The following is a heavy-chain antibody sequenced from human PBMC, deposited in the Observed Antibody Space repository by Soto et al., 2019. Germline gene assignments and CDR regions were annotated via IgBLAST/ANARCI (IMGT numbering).Heavy chain of an antibody. J-gene: IGHJ3*01. CDR3: VGRAITATTNWGALDV. D-gene: IGHD1-20*01. V-gene: IGHV3-23*01. Sequence: GGSLRLSCAASGFTFSSFVMNWVRQAPGKGLEWVSTVSPGGDVPHYTDSVKGRFTISRDNSRRTLHLQMDSLRAEDAAVYFCVGRAITATTNWGALDVWGQGTVVTVSS. CDR1: GFTFSSFV. CDR2: VSPGGDVP.